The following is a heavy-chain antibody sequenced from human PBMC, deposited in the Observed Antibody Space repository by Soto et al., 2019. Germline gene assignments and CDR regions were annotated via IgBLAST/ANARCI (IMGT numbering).Heavy chain of an antibody. V-gene: IGHV1-2*02. D-gene: IGHD3-9*01. CDR2: TNPNTGAT. Sequence: GASVKVSCKASGYTFTAYYIHWVRQAPGQGLEWMGWTNPNTGATYSTPKFQGRLTMTRDTAITTAYMQLTSLSSDDTAVHFCARWSLTDLKYFDSWGPGTMVTVYS. J-gene: IGHJ4*02. CDR3: ARWSLTDLKYFDS. CDR1: GYTFTAYY.